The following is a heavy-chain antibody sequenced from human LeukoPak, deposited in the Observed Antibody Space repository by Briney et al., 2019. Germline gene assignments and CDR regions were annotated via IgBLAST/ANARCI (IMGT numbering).Heavy chain of an antibody. Sequence: GALRLSCAASGFTFSSYGMHWVRQAPGKGLEWVAVISYDGSNKYYADSVKGRFTISRDNSKNTLYLQMNSLRAEDTAVYYCAKGIDILTGFISAWDQGTLVTVSS. CDR1: GFTFSSYG. V-gene: IGHV3-30*18. J-gene: IGHJ5*02. CDR3: AKGIDILTGFISA. D-gene: IGHD3-9*01. CDR2: ISYDGSNK.